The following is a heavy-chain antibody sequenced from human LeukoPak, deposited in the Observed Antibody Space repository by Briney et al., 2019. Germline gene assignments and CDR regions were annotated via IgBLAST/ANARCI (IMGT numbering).Heavy chain of an antibody. J-gene: IGHJ4*02. CDR2: IFYSGST. V-gene: IGHV4-31*03. CDR1: GGSISSGGYY. CDR3: ASAMDYYGSGSYTVFDY. D-gene: IGHD3-10*01. Sequence: SETLSLTCTVSGGSISSGGYYWSWIRQHPGKGLEWIGYIFYSGSTYYNPSLKSRVTISVDTSKNQFSLKLSSVTAADTAVYYCASAMDYYGSGSYTVFDYWSQGTLVTVSS.